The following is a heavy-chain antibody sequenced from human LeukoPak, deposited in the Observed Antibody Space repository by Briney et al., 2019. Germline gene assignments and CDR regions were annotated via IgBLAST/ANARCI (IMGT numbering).Heavy chain of an antibody. CDR1: GFTFSSYS. Sequence: PGGSLRLSCAASGFTFSSYSMNWVRQAPGKGLEGVSYSSSSSSTIYYADSVKGRFTISRDNAKNSLYLQMNSLRAEDTAVYYCARSYYNFWSAETPFDYWGQGTLVTVSS. J-gene: IGHJ4*02. CDR2: SSSSSSTI. V-gene: IGHV3-48*01. CDR3: ARSYYNFWSAETPFDY. D-gene: IGHD3-3*01.